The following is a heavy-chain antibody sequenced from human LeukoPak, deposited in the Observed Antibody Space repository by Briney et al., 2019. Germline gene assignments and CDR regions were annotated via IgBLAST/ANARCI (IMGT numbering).Heavy chain of an antibody. J-gene: IGHJ5*02. CDR3: ARVTESDYDFSANWFDP. Sequence: GSLRLSCAASGFTFSSYDMTWVRQAPGRGLEWIGEIYHRGSNNYNPSLKSRVTISVDKSKNQFSLKLSSVTAADTAVYYCARVTESDYDFSANWFDPWGQGTLVTVSS. V-gene: IGHV4-4*02. CDR1: GFTFSSYDM. CDR2: IYHRGSN. D-gene: IGHD3-3*01.